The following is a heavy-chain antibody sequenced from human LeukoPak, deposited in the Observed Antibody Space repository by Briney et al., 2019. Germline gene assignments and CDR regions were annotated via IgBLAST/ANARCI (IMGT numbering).Heavy chain of an antibody. CDR3: ARDTAEADYFDY. D-gene: IGHD6-25*01. J-gene: IGHJ4*02. CDR2: ISSSSSYI. V-gene: IGHV3-21*01. CDR1: GFTFSSYS. Sequence: GSLRLSCAASGFTFSSYSMNWVRQAPGKGLEWVSSISSSSSYIYYADSVKGRFTISRDNAKNSLYLQMNSLRAEDTAVYYCARDTAEADYFDYWGQGTLVTVSS.